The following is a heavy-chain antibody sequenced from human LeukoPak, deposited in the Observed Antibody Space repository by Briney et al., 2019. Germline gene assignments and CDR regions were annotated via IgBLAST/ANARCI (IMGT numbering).Heavy chain of an antibody. J-gene: IGHJ5*02. V-gene: IGHV4-39*07. D-gene: IGHD6-19*01. CDR2: IYYTGST. CDR3: ASVRGYSSGWYASGFDP. Sequence: SGTLSLTCAVSGGSITSSSYYWGWIRQPPGKGLEWIGSIYYTGSTNYNPSLKSRVTISLDTSKNQFSLKLTSVTAADTAVYYCASVRGYSSGWYASGFDPWGQGTLVTVSS. CDR1: GGSITSSSYY.